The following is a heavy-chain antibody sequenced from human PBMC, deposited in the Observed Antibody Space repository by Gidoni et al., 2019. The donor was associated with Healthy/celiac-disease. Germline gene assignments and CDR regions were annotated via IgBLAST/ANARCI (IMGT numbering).Heavy chain of an antibody. CDR3: AGGYSGYDEGWFDP. D-gene: IGHD5-12*01. V-gene: IGHV1-69*01. Sequence: QVPLVQSGAEVKKPRSSVTFSSKASGGSFSSYAISWLRQAPGQGLEWMGGIIPIFGTANYAQKFQGRVTITADESTSTAYMELSSLRSEDTAVYYCAGGYSGYDEGWFDPWGQGTLVTVSS. CDR1: GGSFSSYA. CDR2: IIPIFGTA. J-gene: IGHJ5*02.